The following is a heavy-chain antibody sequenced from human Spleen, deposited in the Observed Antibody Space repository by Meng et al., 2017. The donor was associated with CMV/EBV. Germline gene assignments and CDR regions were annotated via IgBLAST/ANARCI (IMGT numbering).Heavy chain of an antibody. CDR2: ISYDGSNK. J-gene: IGHJ6*02. V-gene: IGHV3-30-3*01. CDR1: GFTFSSYA. CDR3: AKGAREFSTMTHGMDV. D-gene: IGHD2/OR15-2a*01. Sequence: GESLKISCAASGFTFSSYAMHWVRQAPGKGLEWVAVISYDGSNKYYADSVKGRFTISRDNSKNTLYLQMNSLRAEDTAVYYCAKGAREFSTMTHGMDVWGQGTTVTVSS.